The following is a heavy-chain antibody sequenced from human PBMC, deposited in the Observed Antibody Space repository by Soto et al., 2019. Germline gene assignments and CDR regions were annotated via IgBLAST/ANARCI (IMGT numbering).Heavy chain of an antibody. Sequence: QVQLVESGGGVVQPGRSLRLSCAASGFTFSSYAMHWVRQAPGKGLEWVAVISYDGSNKYYADSVKGRFTISRDNSKNTLYLQMNSLRAEDTAVYYCARGGKLFSFDYWGQGTLVTVSS. CDR1: GFTFSSYA. CDR3: ARGGKLFSFDY. D-gene: IGHD2-21*01. J-gene: IGHJ4*02. CDR2: ISYDGSNK. V-gene: IGHV3-30-3*01.